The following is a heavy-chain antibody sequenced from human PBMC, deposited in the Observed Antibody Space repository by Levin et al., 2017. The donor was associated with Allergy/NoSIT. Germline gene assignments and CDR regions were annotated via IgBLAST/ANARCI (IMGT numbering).Heavy chain of an antibody. Sequence: GESLKISCAASGFTFSDYYMSWIRQAPGKGLEWVSYISSSGSTIFYADSVKGRFTISRDNAKNSLYLQMNTLRAEDTAVYYCAREAYSSSSTFPDAFDIWGQGTMVTASS. CDR1: GFTFSDYY. CDR3: AREAYSSSSTFPDAFDI. CDR2: ISSSGSTI. J-gene: IGHJ3*02. D-gene: IGHD6-6*01. V-gene: IGHV3-11*01.